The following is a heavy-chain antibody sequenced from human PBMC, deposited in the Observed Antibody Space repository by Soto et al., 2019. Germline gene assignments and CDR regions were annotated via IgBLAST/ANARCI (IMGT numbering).Heavy chain of an antibody. Sequence: GGFLRLSCAASGFTFSSYAMSWVRQAPGKGLEWVSAISGSGGSTYDADSVKGRFTISRDNSKNTLYLQMNSLRAEDTAVYYCARFTVTTLDPWGQGTLVTVSS. CDR1: GFTFSSYA. CDR2: ISGSGGST. D-gene: IGHD4-17*01. J-gene: IGHJ5*02. CDR3: ARFTVTTLDP. V-gene: IGHV3-23*01.